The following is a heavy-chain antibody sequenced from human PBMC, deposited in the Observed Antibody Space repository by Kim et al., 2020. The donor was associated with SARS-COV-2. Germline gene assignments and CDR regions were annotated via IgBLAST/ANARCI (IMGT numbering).Heavy chain of an antibody. J-gene: IGHJ4*02. V-gene: IGHV3-9*01. D-gene: IGHD3-22*01. CDR3: AKAVSYDSSVSIDY. Sequence: ADSVRGRFTISRDNAKNSLYLQMNSLRAEDTALYYCAKAVSYDSSVSIDYWGQGTLVTVSS.